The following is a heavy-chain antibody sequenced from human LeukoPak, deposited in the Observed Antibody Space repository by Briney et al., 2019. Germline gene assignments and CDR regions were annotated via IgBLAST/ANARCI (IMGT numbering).Heavy chain of an antibody. V-gene: IGHV1-69*13. CDR3: ARARVVTQYFDY. CDR2: IIPIFGTA. D-gene: IGHD2-21*02. CDR1: GATFSSHA. J-gene: IGHJ4*02. Sequence: SVKIPSKASGATFSSHAISWGRQAPGQGLEWMGGIIPIFGTANYAQKFQGRVTITADESTSTAYMELSSLRSEDTAVYYCARARVVTQYFDYWGQGTLVSVSP.